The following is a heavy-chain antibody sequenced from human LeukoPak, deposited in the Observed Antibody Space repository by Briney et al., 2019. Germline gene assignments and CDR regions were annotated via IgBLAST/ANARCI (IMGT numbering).Heavy chain of an antibody. J-gene: IGHJ4*02. CDR2: IKSKTDGGTT. D-gene: IGHD3-22*01. CDR3: TTSSRHYYDSSFN. V-gene: IGHV3-15*01. CDR1: GFTFSNAW. Sequence: GGSPRLSCAASGFTFSNAWMSWVRQAPGKGLEWVGRIKSKTDGGTTGYAAPVKGRFTISRDDSKNTLYLQTNSLKTEDTAVYYCTTSSRHYYDSSFNWGQGTLVTVSS.